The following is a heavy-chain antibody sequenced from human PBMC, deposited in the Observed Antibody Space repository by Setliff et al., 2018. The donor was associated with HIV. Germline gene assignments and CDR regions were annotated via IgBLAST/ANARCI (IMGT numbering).Heavy chain of an antibody. J-gene: IGHJ4*02. D-gene: IGHD1-26*01. CDR2: INHSGST. Sequence: SETLSLTCAVSGFSINSGYYWGWIRQPPGKGLEWIGEINHSGSTNYNMSLWSRVTISLDASRNQFSLELISVTAADTAVYYCAGGPGTTSIDYWAQGTLVTVSS. CDR3: AGGPGTTSIDY. CDR1: GFSINSGYY. V-gene: IGHV4-34*01.